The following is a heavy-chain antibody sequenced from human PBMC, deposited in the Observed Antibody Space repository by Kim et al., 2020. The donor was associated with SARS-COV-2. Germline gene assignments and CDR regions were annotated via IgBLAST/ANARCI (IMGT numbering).Heavy chain of an antibody. Sequence: SETLSLTCAVYGGSFSGYYWSWIRQPPGKGLEWIGEINHSGSTNYNPSLKSRVTISVDTSKNQFSLKLSSVTAADTAVYYCARGRCNYDFWSGPCRDQNNWFDPWGQGTLVTVSS. CDR3: ARGRCNYDFWSGPCRDQNNWFDP. J-gene: IGHJ5*02. CDR2: INHSGST. CDR1: GGSFSGYY. D-gene: IGHD3-3*01. V-gene: IGHV4-34*01.